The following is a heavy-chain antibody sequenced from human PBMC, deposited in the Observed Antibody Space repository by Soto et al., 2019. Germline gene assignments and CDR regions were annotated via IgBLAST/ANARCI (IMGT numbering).Heavy chain of an antibody. CDR2: VSGIGYST. CDR1: GFTFDNYA. Sequence: EVQLLESGGGLVQPGGSLRLSCAASGFTFDNYAMTWVRQAPGKGLEWVSAVSGIGYSTYYADSVKGRFTISRDNSKNTRYLQMNSLRAEDTAIYYCAKGLAIVPAANTPYHYGLDVGGHGTTVTVSS. V-gene: IGHV3-23*01. D-gene: IGHD2-2*01. J-gene: IGHJ6*02. CDR3: AKGLAIVPAANTPYHYGLDV.